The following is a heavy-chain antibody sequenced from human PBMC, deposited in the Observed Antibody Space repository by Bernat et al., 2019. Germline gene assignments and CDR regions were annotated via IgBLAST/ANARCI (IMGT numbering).Heavy chain of an antibody. CDR3: AKDTIFGVVKNYYGMDV. CDR1: GFTFSSYG. CDR2: ISYDGSNK. V-gene: IGHV3-30*18. J-gene: IGHJ6*02. Sequence: QVQLVESGGGVVQPGRSLRLSCAASGFTFSSYGMPWVRQAPGKGLGWVAVISYDGSNKYYADSVKGRFTISRDNSKNTLYLQMNSLRAEDTAVYYCAKDTIFGVVKNYYGMDVWGQGTTVTVSS. D-gene: IGHD3-3*01.